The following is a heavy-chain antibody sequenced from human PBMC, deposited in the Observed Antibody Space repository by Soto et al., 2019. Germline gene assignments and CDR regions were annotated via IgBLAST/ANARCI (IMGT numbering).Heavy chain of an antibody. CDR2: IIPIFGTA. CDR3: ARDSSSCSSTSCYVSGYYYYGMDV. V-gene: IGHV1-69*13. J-gene: IGHJ6*02. CDR1: GGTFSSYA. D-gene: IGHD2-2*01. Sequence: SVKVSCKAPGGTFSSYAISWVRQAPGQGLEWMGGIIPIFGTANYAQKFQGRVTITADESTSTAYMELSSLRSEDTAVYYCARDSSSCSSTSCYVSGYYYYGMDVWGQGTTVTVSS.